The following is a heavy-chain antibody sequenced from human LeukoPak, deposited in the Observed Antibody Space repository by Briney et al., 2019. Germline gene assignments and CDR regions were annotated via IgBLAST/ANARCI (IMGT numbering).Heavy chain of an antibody. CDR1: GGSISSYY. CDR2: IYYSGST. Sequence: KSSETLSLTCTVSGGSISSYYWSWIRLPPGKGLEWIGYIYYSGSTNYNPSLKSRVTISVDTSKNQFSLKLSSVTAADTAVYYCARVEGFGELLGKDAFDIWGQGTMVTVSS. V-gene: IGHV4-59*01. CDR3: ARVEGFGELLGKDAFDI. J-gene: IGHJ3*02. D-gene: IGHD3-10*01.